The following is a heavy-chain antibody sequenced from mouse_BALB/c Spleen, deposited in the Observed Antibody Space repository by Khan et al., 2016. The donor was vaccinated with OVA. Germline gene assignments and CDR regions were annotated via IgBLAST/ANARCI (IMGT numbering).Heavy chain of an antibody. CDR2: IWGAGTK. Sequence: QVQLKESGPGLVAPSQSLSITCTVSGFSLTGYGVTWVRQPPGKGLEWLGMIWGAGTKDYKSALKSRLSINKDNSKSQVFLKMNSLQTDDTARYYCARAYYGNYREAMDYWGQGTSVTVSS. J-gene: IGHJ4*01. CDR1: GFSLTGYG. CDR3: ARAYYGNYREAMDY. V-gene: IGHV2-6-7*01. D-gene: IGHD2-10*01.